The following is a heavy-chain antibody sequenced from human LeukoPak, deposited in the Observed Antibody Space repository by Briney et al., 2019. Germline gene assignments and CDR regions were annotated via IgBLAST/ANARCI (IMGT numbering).Heavy chain of an antibody. V-gene: IGHV4-4*07. CDR1: GGSISDYF. Sequence: PSETLSLTCTVSGGSISDYFWSWIRQPAGKGLEWIGRVYSSGSTDYNSSLKGRVTMSVDTSRNQFSLRLNSLTAADTAIYYCTRSNTSNWYTNSGPHGPPDYWGQGTLVTVSS. J-gene: IGHJ4*02. CDR2: VYSSGST. D-gene: IGHD1-14*01. CDR3: TRSNTSNWYTNSGPHGPPDY.